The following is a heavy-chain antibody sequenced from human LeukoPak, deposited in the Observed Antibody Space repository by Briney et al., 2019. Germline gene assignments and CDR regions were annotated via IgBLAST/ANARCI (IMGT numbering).Heavy chain of an antibody. V-gene: IGHV1-24*01. Sequence: ASVKVSCKVSGYTLTELSMHWVRQAPGKGLEWMGGFDPEDGETIYAQKFQGRVTMTEDTSTDTAYMELSSLRSEDTAVYYCARGGLGWPQAPAYYYYYMDVWGKGTTVTVSS. J-gene: IGHJ6*03. D-gene: IGHD6-19*01. CDR1: GYTLTELS. CDR3: ARGGLGWPQAPAYYYYYMDV. CDR2: FDPEDGET.